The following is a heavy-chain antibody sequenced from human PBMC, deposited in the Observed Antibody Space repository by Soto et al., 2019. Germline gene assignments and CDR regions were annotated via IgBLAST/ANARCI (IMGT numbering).Heavy chain of an antibody. V-gene: IGHV1-69*08. CDR1: GGTFSSYT. CDR2: IIPILGIA. CDR3: ARDGSGALSWFDP. J-gene: IGHJ5*02. Sequence: QVQLVQSGAEVKKPGSSVKVSCKASGGTFSSYTISWVRQAPGQGLEWMGRIIPILGIANYAQKFQGRVTMTADKSPSTAYMELSSLRSEDTAVYYGARDGSGALSWFDPWGQGTLVTVSS. D-gene: IGHD2-15*01.